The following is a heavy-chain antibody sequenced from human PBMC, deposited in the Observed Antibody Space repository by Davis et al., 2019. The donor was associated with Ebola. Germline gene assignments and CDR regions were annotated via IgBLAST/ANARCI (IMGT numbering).Heavy chain of an antibody. CDR3: VRVYSGSYDP. CDR1: GFTFSQYN. Sequence: GESLKISCAASGFTFSQYNINWVRQAPGKGLEWISFISSGSHLMFYADSVKGRFIVSRDNAKNSLYLQMNSLRDEDTAVYYCVRVYSGSYDPWGQGTLVTVSS. V-gene: IGHV3-48*02. CDR2: ISSGSHLM. J-gene: IGHJ5*02. D-gene: IGHD1-26*01.